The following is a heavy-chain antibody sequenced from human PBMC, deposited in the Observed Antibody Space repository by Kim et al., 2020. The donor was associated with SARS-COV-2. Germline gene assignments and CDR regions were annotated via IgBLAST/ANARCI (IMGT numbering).Heavy chain of an antibody. CDR2: INPSGGST. D-gene: IGHD3-10*01. CDR1: GYTFTSYY. J-gene: IGHJ6*02. V-gene: IGHV1-46*01. Sequence: ASVKVSCKASGYTFTSYYMHWVRQAPGQGLEWMGIINPSGGSTSYAQKFQGRVTMTRDTSTSTVYMELSSLRSEDTAVYYCARDLVRGVIIADPKYYYYYGMDVWGQGTTVTVSS. CDR3: ARDLVRGVIIADPKYYYYYGMDV.